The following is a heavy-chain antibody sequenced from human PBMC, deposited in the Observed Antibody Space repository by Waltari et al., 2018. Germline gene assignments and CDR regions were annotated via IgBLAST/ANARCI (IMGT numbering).Heavy chain of an antibody. D-gene: IGHD2-15*01. Sequence: EVQLVESGGDLIQPGGSLRLSCEVYGFTVSTYDMSGVRQAPGKGLEWVSAIYSGGSSLYLDSVKGRFIMSRDNSKNTVYLQMDNVRAEDTAIYYCTTRLPRNYWGLGTLVTVSS. CDR2: IYSGGSS. CDR3: TTRLPRNY. J-gene: IGHJ4*02. V-gene: IGHV3-53*01. CDR1: GFTVSTYD.